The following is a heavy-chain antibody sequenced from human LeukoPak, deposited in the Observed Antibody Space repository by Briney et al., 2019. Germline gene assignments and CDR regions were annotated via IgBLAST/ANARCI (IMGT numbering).Heavy chain of an antibody. CDR3: ARDYVDYYDSSGYYYAFDI. V-gene: IGHV1-69*13. D-gene: IGHD3-22*01. CDR1: GGTFSSYA. CDR2: IIPIFGTA. Sequence: ASVKVSCKASGGTFSSYAIGWVRQAPGQGLEWMGGIIPIFGTANYAQKFQGRVTITADESTSTAYMELSSLRSEDTAVYYCARDYVDYYDSSGYYYAFDIWGQGTMVTVSS. J-gene: IGHJ3*02.